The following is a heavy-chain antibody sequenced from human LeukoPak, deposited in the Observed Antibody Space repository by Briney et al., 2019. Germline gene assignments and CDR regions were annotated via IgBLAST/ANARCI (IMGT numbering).Heavy chain of an antibody. CDR1: GFSFSSYA. CDR3: ARDGFIGGIVVVPTFDY. Sequence: NPGGSLRLSCGASGFSFSSYAMNWVRQAPGKGLEWISYISSSSGYTKYADSVKGRFTISRDNAKNSLYLQMNSLRAEDTAVYYCARDGFIGGIVVVPTFDYWGQGTLVTVSS. D-gene: IGHD3-22*01. J-gene: IGHJ4*02. CDR2: ISSSSGYT. V-gene: IGHV3-21*05.